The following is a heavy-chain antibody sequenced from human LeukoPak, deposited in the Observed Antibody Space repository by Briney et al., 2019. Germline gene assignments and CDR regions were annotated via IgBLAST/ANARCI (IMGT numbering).Heavy chain of an antibody. V-gene: IGHV3-9*01. J-gene: IGHJ6*02. Sequence: GGSLRLSCAASGFTFDDYAMHWVRQAPGKGLEWVSGISWNSGSIGYADSVKGRFTISRDNSKNTLYLQMNSLRAEDTAVYYCASPYCGGDCYSPYYYYYYGMDVWGQGTTVTVSS. CDR3: ASPYCGGDCYSPYYYYYYGMDV. D-gene: IGHD2-21*02. CDR1: GFTFDDYA. CDR2: ISWNSGSI.